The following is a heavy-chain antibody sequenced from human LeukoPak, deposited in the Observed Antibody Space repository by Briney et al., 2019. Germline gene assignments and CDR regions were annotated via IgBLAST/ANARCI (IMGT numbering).Heavy chain of an antibody. V-gene: IGHV3-30*03. Sequence: PGRSLRLSCAASGFTFSSYGMHWVRQAPGKGLEWVAVISYDGSNKYYADSVRGRFTISRDNSKNTLYLQMNSLRAEDTAVYYCVAAYGSGSYYSSAAFDIWGQGTMVTVSS. D-gene: IGHD3-10*01. CDR1: GFTFSSYG. CDR2: ISYDGSNK. J-gene: IGHJ3*02. CDR3: VAAYGSGSYYSSAAFDI.